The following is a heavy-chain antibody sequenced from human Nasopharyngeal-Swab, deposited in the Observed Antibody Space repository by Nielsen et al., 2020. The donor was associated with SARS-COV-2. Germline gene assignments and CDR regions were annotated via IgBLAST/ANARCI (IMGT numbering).Heavy chain of an antibody. D-gene: IGHD4-11*01. Sequence: GGSLRLSCAASGFTFSSYSMNWVRQAPGKGLAWVSSISSSGRTIYYEDSVKGRFTISRDNAKNSLFLQMNSLRDEDTAVYYCARNLYGNYVIDYWGRGTLVTVSS. CDR3: ARNLYGNYVIDY. CDR1: GFTFSSYS. J-gene: IGHJ4*02. CDR2: ISSSGRTI. V-gene: IGHV3-48*02.